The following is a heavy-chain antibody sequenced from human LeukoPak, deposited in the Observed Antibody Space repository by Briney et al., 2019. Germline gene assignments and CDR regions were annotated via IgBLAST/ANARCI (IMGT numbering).Heavy chain of an antibody. CDR2: IYYIRNT. Sequence: PSETLSLTCTVSGGSVGSAGYYWSWIRQPPGGGLEWIGYIYYIRNTNYNPSLKSRVTMSLDPSKNQFSLKLNSVTAADTAVYYCARDNGGGELDAFDIWGQGTMVTVSS. CDR1: GGSVGSAGYY. CDR3: ARDNGGGELDAFDI. V-gene: IGHV4-61*08. J-gene: IGHJ3*02. D-gene: IGHD4-17*01.